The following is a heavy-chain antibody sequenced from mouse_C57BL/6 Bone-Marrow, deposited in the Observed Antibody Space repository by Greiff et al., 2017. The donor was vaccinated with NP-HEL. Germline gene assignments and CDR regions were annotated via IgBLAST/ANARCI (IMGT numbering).Heavy chain of an antibody. V-gene: IGHV5-15*01. J-gene: IGHJ4*01. D-gene: IGHD1-1*01. CDR2: ISNLAYSI. CDR1: GFTFSDYG. CDR3: ASTTVGDAMDY. Sequence: EVKLMESGGGLVQPGGSLKLSCAASGFTFSDYGMAWVRQAPRKGPEWVAFISNLAYSIYYADTVTGRFTISRENAKNTLYLEMSSLRSEDTAMYYCASTTVGDAMDYWGQGTSVTVSS.